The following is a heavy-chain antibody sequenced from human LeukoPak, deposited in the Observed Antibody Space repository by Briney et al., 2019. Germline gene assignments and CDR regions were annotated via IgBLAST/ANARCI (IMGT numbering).Heavy chain of an antibody. Sequence: GGSLRLSCAASGFTFSSYGMHWVRQAPGKGLEWVAVISYDGSNKYYADSVKGRFTISRDNSKNTLYLQTNSLRAEDTAVYYCAKELRTGSGPNWFDPWGQGTLVTVSS. V-gene: IGHV3-30*18. CDR2: ISYDGSNK. CDR1: GFTFSSYG. J-gene: IGHJ5*02. D-gene: IGHD3-10*01. CDR3: AKELRTGSGPNWFDP.